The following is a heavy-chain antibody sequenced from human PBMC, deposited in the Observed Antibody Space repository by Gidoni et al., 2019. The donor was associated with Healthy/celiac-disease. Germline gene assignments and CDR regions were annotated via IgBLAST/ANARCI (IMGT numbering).Heavy chain of an antibody. CDR3: ARDEDTSGWFGSLLYYYGMDV. CDR1: GFNFSTYN. J-gene: IGHJ6*02. Sequence: EVQLVESGGGLVKPGGSLRLSCAASGFNFSTYNMNWVRQAPGKGLEWVSSISGSGIYIYYADSVKGRFTISRDNAKNSLYLQMKSLRAEDTAVYYCARDEDTSGWFGSLLYYYGMDVWGQGTTVTVSS. V-gene: IGHV3-21*06. CDR2: ISGSGIYI. D-gene: IGHD6-19*01.